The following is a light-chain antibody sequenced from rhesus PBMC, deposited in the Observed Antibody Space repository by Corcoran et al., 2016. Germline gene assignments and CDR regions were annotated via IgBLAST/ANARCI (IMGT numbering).Light chain of an antibody. CDR3: LQYDRSPYT. CDR1: QSISRW. Sequence: DIQMTQSPSSLSASVGDTVTITCRASQSISRWLDWYQQKPGKAPKAVIYKASSLQSGVPSRFSGSGSGTDFTLPISNLQPEDFATYFCLQYDRSPYTFDQGAKLEVK. V-gene: IGKV1-22*01. CDR2: KAS. J-gene: IGKJ2*01.